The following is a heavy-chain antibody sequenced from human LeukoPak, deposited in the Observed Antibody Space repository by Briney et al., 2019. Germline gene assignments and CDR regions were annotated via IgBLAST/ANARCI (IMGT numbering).Heavy chain of an antibody. CDR1: GFTFSSYA. D-gene: IGHD1-14*01. CDR2: ISGSGGTT. Sequence: PGGSLRLSCAASGFTFSSYAMSWVRQAPGKGLEWVSSISGSGGTTYYADSVKGRFTISRDDSKNTLYVQMNSLRAEDTAVYYCASGIRNQPYYFDYWGQGTLVTVSS. CDR3: ASGIRNQPYYFDY. J-gene: IGHJ4*02. V-gene: IGHV3-23*01.